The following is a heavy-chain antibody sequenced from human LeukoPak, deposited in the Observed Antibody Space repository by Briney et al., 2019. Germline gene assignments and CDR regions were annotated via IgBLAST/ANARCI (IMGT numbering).Heavy chain of an antibody. Sequence: PGGSLRLSCAASGFTFSSYAMSWVRQAPGKGLEWVSAISGSGGSTYYADSVKGRLTISRDNSKNTLYLQMSSLRAEDTARYYCAKMGALGYCSSISCPDRHGMDVWGQGTTVTVSS. CDR1: GFTFSSYA. CDR2: ISGSGGST. J-gene: IGHJ6*02. CDR3: AKMGALGYCSSISCPDRHGMDV. D-gene: IGHD2-2*01. V-gene: IGHV3-23*01.